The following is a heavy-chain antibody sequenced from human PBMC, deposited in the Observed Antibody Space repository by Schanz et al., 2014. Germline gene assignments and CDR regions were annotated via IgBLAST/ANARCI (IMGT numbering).Heavy chain of an antibody. D-gene: IGHD2-2*01. Sequence: EVQLVESGGGLVQPGGSLRLSCAASGFTFSDSWMHWVRQAPGKGLEWVAAINQAASVQYYVDSVKGRFTISRDNAKNSLSLEMNSLRAEDTAIYYCARQVRVAEDYWGQGVRVTVSS. J-gene: IGHJ4*02. CDR1: GFTFSDSW. CDR3: ARQVRVAEDY. CDR2: INQAASVQ. V-gene: IGHV3-7*01.